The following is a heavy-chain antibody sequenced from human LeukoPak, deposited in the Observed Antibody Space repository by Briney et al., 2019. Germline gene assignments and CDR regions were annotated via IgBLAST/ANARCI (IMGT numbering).Heavy chain of an antibody. CDR1: GYTFTTYY. Sequence: GASVTVSCKATGYTFTTYYMHWVRQAPGQSLEWMGWINGGNGNTKYSQKFQGRVTITRDTSASTAYMEVSSLRSEDTAVFYCAKARPGSYRCDSWGQGTLVTVSS. J-gene: IGHJ4*02. CDR2: INGGNGNT. CDR3: AKARPGSYRCDS. V-gene: IGHV1-3*01. D-gene: IGHD3-10*01.